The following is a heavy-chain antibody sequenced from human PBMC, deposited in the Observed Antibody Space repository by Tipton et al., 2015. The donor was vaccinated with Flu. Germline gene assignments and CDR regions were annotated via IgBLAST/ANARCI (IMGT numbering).Heavy chain of an antibody. Sequence: SLRLSCAASGFTFSSYAMHWVRQAPGKGLEWVAVIWYDGSNKFYADSVKGRFTISRDNSKNTLYLQMNRLRGEDTAVYYCARRDYSNYVSEPKNWFDPWGQGTLVTVSS. CDR1: GFTFSSYA. D-gene: IGHD4-11*01. CDR2: IWYDGSNK. CDR3: ARRDYSNYVSEPKNWFDP. V-gene: IGHV3-33*01. J-gene: IGHJ5*02.